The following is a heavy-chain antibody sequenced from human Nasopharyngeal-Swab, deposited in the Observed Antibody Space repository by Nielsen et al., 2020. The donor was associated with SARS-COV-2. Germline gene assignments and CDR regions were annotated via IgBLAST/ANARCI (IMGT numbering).Heavy chain of an antibody. J-gene: IGHJ5*02. D-gene: IGHD3-9*01. Sequence: RRAPGKALEWLALIYWDDDRRYSPSLKSRLTITKDTSKNRVVLTMTNMDPVDTATYYCAHSADYDILTGPWGQGTLVTVSS. V-gene: IGHV2-5*02. CDR3: AHSADYDILTGP. CDR2: IYWDDDR.